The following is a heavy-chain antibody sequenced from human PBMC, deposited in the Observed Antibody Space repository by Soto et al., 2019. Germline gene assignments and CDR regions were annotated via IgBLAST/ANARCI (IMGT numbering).Heavy chain of an antibody. CDR3: ARWECISTSCYSGPG. J-gene: IGHJ4*02. Sequence: QVQLVQSGAEVKKPGASVKVSCKASGYTFTSYDINWVRQATGQGLEWMGWMNPNSGNTGYAQKVQGRVTMTRNTSITTAYIELSSLRSEDTAVYYCARWECISTSCYSGPGWGQGTLVTVSS. D-gene: IGHD2-2*02. CDR2: MNPNSGNT. CDR1: GYTFTSYD. V-gene: IGHV1-8*01.